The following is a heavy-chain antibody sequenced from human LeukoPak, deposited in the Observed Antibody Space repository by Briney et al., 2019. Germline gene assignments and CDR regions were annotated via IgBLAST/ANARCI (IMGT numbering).Heavy chain of an antibody. CDR3: AREGQRWLQFALGYYYYGMDV. Sequence: ASVKVSCKASGYTFTTYAISWVRQAPGQGLEWMGRIIPILGIANYAQKFQGRVTITADKSTSTAYMELSSLRSEDTAVYYCAREGQRWLQFALGYYYYGMDVWGQGTTVTVSS. CDR2: IIPILGIA. V-gene: IGHV1-69*04. D-gene: IGHD5-24*01. J-gene: IGHJ6*02. CDR1: GYTFTTYA.